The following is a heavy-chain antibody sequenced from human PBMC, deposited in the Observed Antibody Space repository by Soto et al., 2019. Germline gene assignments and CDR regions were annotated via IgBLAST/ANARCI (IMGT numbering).Heavy chain of an antibody. CDR2: ISSSSSYI. J-gene: IGHJ3*02. D-gene: IGHD6-6*01. CDR3: ARDKNIEHSRSDAFDI. Sequence: GGSLRLSCAASGLTLSSYSMNWVRQAPGKGLEWVSSISSSSSYIYYADSVKGRFTISRDNAKNSLYLQMNSLRAEDTAVYYCARDKNIEHSRSDAFDIWGQGPMRTVS. CDR1: GLTLSSYS. V-gene: IGHV3-21*01.